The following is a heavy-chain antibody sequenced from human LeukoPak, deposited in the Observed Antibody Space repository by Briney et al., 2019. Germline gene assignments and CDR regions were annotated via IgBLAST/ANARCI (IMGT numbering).Heavy chain of an antibody. CDR2: IRNKAYCGTT. CDR1: GFTFGDYA. CDR3: TREIDSGSYYVDY. V-gene: IGHV3-49*04. D-gene: IGHD1-26*01. J-gene: IGHJ4*02. Sequence: GGSLRLSCTASGFTFGDYAMSWVRQAPGKGLEWVGFIRNKAYCGTTQYAASVKGRFTISRDESKSIAYLQMNSLKTEDSAVYYCTREIDSGSYYVDYWGQGTLVTVSS.